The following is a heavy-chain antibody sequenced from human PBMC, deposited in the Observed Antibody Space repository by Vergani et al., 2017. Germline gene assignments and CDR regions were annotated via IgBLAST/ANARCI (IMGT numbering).Heavy chain of an antibody. J-gene: IGHJ3*02. Sequence: QVQLVQSGAEVKKPGASVKVSCKASGGTFSSYAISWVRQAPGQGLEWMERIIPILGIANYAQKFQGRVTITADKSTSTAYMELSSLRSEDTAVYYCARAEGHDFWSGYYENDAFDIWGQGTMVTVSS. D-gene: IGHD3-3*01. V-gene: IGHV1-69*04. CDR3: ARAEGHDFWSGYYENDAFDI. CDR2: IIPILGIA. CDR1: GGTFSSYA.